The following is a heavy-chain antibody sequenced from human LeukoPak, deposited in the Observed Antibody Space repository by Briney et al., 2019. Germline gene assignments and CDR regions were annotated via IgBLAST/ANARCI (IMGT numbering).Heavy chain of an antibody. J-gene: IGHJ6*02. CDR1: GFTFSSYG. Sequence: PGRSLRLSCAASGFTFSSYGMHWVRQAPGKGLEWVAVISYDGSNKYYADPVKGRFTISRDNSKNTLYLQMNSLRAEDTAVYYCAKDLGFLEWSPYYYYYYGMDVWGQGTTVTVSS. CDR3: AKDLGFLEWSPYYYYYYGMDV. V-gene: IGHV3-30*18. D-gene: IGHD3-3*02. CDR2: ISYDGSNK.